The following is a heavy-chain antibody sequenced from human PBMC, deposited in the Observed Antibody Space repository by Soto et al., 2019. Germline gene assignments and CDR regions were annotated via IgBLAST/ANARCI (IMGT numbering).Heavy chain of an antibody. CDR3: ERDKTRLQVGGNYYYAIEV. J-gene: IGHJ6*02. V-gene: IGHV1-69*05. D-gene: IGHD1-1*01. CDR2: LIPIFPTP. Sequence: QVQMVQSGAEVKKPGPSVTVSCKASGGTFGNSAISWVRQAPGQGLEWMGGLIPIFPTPDYAQKIQGRVTIPSDESTSKPYMELTSLRSEDTAVYDGERDKTRLQVGGNYYYAIEVWGQGTTVTVSS. CDR1: GGTFGNSA.